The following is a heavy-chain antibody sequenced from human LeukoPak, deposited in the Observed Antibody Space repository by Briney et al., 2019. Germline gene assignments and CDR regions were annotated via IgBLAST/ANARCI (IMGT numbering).Heavy chain of an antibody. CDR3: ARAFAREWELHN. Sequence: ASVKVSCKASGYTFTGYYMHWVRQAPGQGLEWMGWINPNSGGTNYAQKFQGRVTMTRDTSISTAYMELSRLRSDDTAVYYCARAFAREWELHNWGQGTLVTVSS. V-gene: IGHV1-2*02. D-gene: IGHD1-26*01. J-gene: IGHJ4*02. CDR2: INPNSGGT. CDR1: GYTFTGYY.